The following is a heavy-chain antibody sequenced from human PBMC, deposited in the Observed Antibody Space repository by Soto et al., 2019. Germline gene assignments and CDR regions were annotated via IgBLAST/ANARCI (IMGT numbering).Heavy chain of an antibody. V-gene: IGHV3-23*01. CDR3: AKDLRGFYGDQEWFDP. D-gene: IGHD4-17*01. CDR1: GFTFSSYA. J-gene: IGHJ5*02. CDR2: ISGSGGST. Sequence: EVQLLESGGGLVQPGGSLRLSCAASGFTFSSYAMSWVRQAPGKGLEWVSAISGSGGSTYYADSVEGRFTISRYNSKNTLYLQMNSLRAEDTSVYYCAKDLRGFYGDQEWFDPWGQGTLVTVSS.